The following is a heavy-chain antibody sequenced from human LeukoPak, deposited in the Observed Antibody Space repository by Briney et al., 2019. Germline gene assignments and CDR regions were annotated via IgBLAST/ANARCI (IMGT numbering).Heavy chain of an antibody. J-gene: IGHJ6*03. D-gene: IGHD3-3*01. Sequence: GGSLRLSCAASGFRFTGFWMSWVRQAPGKGPEWVANINQESTETYYVDSVRGRFTISRDNAKNSLSLQMNSLRVEDTAVYYCARAITIFDYYYMDVWGKGTTVTVSS. CDR1: GFRFTGFW. CDR3: ARAITIFDYYYMDV. V-gene: IGHV3-7*01. CDR2: INQESTET.